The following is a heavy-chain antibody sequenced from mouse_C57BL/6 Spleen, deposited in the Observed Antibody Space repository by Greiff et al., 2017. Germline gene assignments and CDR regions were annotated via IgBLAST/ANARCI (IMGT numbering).Heavy chain of an antibody. Sequence: VQLQQSGAELVRPGTSVKVSCKASGYAFTNYLIEWVKQRPGQGLEWIGVINPGSGGTNYNEKFKGKATLTADKSSSTAYMQLSSLTSEDSAVYFCARSFGSSPSYWYFDVWGTGTTVTVSS. D-gene: IGHD1-1*01. J-gene: IGHJ1*03. CDR2: INPGSGGT. CDR3: ARSFGSSPSYWYFDV. V-gene: IGHV1-54*01. CDR1: GYAFTNYL.